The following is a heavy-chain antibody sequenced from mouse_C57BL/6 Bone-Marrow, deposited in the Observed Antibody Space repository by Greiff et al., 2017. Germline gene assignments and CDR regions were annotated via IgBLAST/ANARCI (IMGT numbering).Heavy chain of an antibody. CDR2: INPSSGYT. D-gene: IGHD1-1*01. CDR3: ARSPIYYYGSRDAIDY. J-gene: IGHJ4*01. V-gene: IGHV1-7*01. CDR1: GYTFTSYW. Sequence: QVQLQQSGAELAKPGASVKLSCKASGYTFTSYWMHWVKQRPGQGLEWIGYINPSSGYTKYNQKFKDKATLTADKSSRTSYMQLCSLTYEDSAVYYCARSPIYYYGSRDAIDYWGQGTSVTVSS.